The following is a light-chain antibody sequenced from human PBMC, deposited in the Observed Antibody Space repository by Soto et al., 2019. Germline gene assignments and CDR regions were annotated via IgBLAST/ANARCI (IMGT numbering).Light chain of an antibody. Sequence: DIQMARRSSWVPDHEEERVTISCRASQSISRYLNWYQQKPGKAPKLLIYAASNLQSGVPSRFSGSGSETDFTLTSNTLQPGDFATYSCPHTCTTPPPTLVQGTKGDIK. V-gene: IGKV1-39*01. CDR2: AAS. J-gene: IGKJ1*01. CDR3: PHTCTTPPPT. CDR1: QSISRY.